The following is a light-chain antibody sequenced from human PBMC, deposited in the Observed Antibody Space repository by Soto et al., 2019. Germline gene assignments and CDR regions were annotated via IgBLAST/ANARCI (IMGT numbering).Light chain of an antibody. CDR3: SLYAGTPIFYV. CDR1: SNDVGGYNF. V-gene: IGLV2-8*01. J-gene: IGLJ1*01. Sequence: QSVRAQPPSASGSPGQSVTISCAGTSNDVGGYNFVSWYQQHPGKAPKLMIFEVSKRPSGVPDRFSGSKSGNTASLTVSGLQAEDEAASYCSLYAGTPIFYVFASGTKVTV. CDR2: EVS.